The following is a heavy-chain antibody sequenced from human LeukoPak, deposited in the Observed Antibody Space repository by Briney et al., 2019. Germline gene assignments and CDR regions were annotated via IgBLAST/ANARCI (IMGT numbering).Heavy chain of an antibody. CDR1: VYTLTELS. D-gene: IGHD3-22*01. J-gene: IGHJ3*02. Sequence: GASVNVSCKVSVYTLTELSMHWVRQAPGKGLEWMGGFDPEDGETIYAQKFQGRVTMTEDTSTDAAYMELSSLRSEDTAVYYCATDLNSPMIVAPGGAFDIWGQGTMVTVSS. CDR2: FDPEDGET. V-gene: IGHV1-24*01. CDR3: ATDLNSPMIVAPGGAFDI.